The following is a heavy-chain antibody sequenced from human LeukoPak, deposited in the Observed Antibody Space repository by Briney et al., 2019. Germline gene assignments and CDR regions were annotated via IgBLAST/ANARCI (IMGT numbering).Heavy chain of an antibody. V-gene: IGHV4-30-2*01. Sequence: PSETLSLTCAVSGGSISSGGYSWSWIRQPPGKGLEWIVYIYHSGSTYYNPSLKSRVTISVDRSKNQFSLKLSSVTAADTAVYYCARSTMVRGVIIPSFGEWGQGTLVTVYS. J-gene: IGHJ4*02. CDR3: ARSTMVRGVIIPSFGE. D-gene: IGHD3-10*01. CDR1: GGSISSGGYS. CDR2: IYHSGST.